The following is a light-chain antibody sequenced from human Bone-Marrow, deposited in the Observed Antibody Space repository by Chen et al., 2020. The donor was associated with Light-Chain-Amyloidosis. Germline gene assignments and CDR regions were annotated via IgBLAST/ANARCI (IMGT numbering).Light chain of an antibody. CDR1: TSDVGHYDL. J-gene: IGLJ1*01. CDR2: EDT. CDR3: CSYAASVVSNYV. V-gene: IGLV2-23*01. Sequence: QSALTQPASVSGSPGQSITISCTGTTSDVGHYDLFSWYQQHPGKAPKLLIYEDTKRPSGISTRFSGYTSGNTASLTISGLQAEDEAYYYCCSYAASVVSNYVFVTGTKVIVL.